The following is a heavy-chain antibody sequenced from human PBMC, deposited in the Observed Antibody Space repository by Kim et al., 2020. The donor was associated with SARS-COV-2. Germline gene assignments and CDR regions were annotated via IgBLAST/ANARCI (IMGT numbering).Heavy chain of an antibody. D-gene: IGHD3-3*01. J-gene: IGHJ4*02. Sequence: ASVKVSCKASGYTFTSYAMHWVRQAPGQRLEWMGLINAGNGNTKYSQKFQGRVTITRDTSASTAYMELSSLRSEDTAVYYCARGDFWSGYLGTLGYWGQGTLVTVSS. CDR1: GYTFTSYA. V-gene: IGHV1-3*01. CDR2: INAGNGNT. CDR3: ARGDFWSGYLGTLGY.